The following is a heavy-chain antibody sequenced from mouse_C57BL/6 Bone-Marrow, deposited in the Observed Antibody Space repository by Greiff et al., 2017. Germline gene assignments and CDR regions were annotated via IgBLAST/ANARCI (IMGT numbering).Heavy chain of an antibody. CDR2: IYPGDGDT. J-gene: IGHJ2*01. V-gene: IGHV1-82*01. D-gene: IGHD1-1*02. Sequence: QVQLQQSGPELVKPGASVKISCKASGYAFSSSWMNWVKQRPGKGLEWIGRIYPGDGDTNYNGKFKGKATLTADKSSSTAYMQLSSLTSEDSAVYFCARRWYYCGQGTTLTVSA. CDR1: GYAFSSSW. CDR3: ARRWYY.